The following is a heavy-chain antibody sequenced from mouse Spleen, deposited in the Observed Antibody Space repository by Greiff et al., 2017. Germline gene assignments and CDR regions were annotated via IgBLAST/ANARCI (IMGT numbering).Heavy chain of an antibody. CDR2: IWRGGST. CDR3: AKKTPLGSSYDYAMDY. D-gene: IGHD1-1*01. Sequence: QVHVKQSGPSLVQPSQSLSITCTVSGFSLTSYGVHWVRQSPGKGLEWLGVIWRGGSTDYNAAFMSRLSITKDNSKSQVFFKMNSLQADDTAIYYCAKKTPLGSSYDYAMDYWGQGTSVTVSS. J-gene: IGHJ4*01. CDR1: GFSLTSYG. V-gene: IGHV2-5-1*01.